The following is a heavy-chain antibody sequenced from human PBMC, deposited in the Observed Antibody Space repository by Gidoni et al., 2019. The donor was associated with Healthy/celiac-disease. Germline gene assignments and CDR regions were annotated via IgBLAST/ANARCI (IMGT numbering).Heavy chain of an antibody. V-gene: IGHV1-3*01. D-gene: IGHD6-19*01. CDR3: ARDKYSSGWQSFDY. CDR2: INAGNGNT. CDR1: GYTFTSYA. J-gene: IGHJ4*02. Sequence: QVQLVQSGAEVKKPGASVKVSCKASGYTFTSYARHWLRQASGQRLAWMGWINAGNGNTKYSQKFQGRVTITRDTSASTAYMELSSLRSEDTAVYYCARDKYSSGWQSFDYWGQGTLVTVSS.